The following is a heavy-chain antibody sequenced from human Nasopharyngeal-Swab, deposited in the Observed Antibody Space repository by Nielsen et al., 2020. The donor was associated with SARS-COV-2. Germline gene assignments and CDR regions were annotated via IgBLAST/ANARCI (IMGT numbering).Heavy chain of an antibody. CDR2: TYYRSKWYN. J-gene: IGHJ3*02. V-gene: IGHV6-1*01. CDR1: GDSVSSNIAA. D-gene: IGHD1-26*01. Sequence: LRLSCAISGDSVSSNIAAWNWIRQSPSRGLEWLGRTYYRSKWYNDYAVSVKSRITINPDTSKNQFSLQLNSVTPEDTAVYYCARGGSYFVAFDIWGQGTMVTVSS. CDR3: ARGGSYFVAFDI.